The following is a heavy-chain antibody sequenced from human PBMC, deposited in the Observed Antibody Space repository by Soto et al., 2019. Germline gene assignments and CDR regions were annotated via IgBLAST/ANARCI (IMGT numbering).Heavy chain of an antibody. CDR3: ARELVVPAAIQPSYYYYYGMDV. CDR2: TYYRSKWYN. CDR1: GDSVSSNSAA. D-gene: IGHD2-2*02. J-gene: IGHJ6*02. Sequence: SRTLSLTCAISGDSVSSNSAAWNWIRQSPSRGLEWLGRTYYRSKWYNDYAVSVKSRITINPDTSKNQFSLQLNSVTPEDTAVYYCARELVVPAAIQPSYYYYYGMDVWGQGTTVTVSS. V-gene: IGHV6-1*01.